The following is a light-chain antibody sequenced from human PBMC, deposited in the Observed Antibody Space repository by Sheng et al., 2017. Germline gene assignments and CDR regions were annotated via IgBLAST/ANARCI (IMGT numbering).Light chain of an antibody. CDR2: GAS. Sequence: EIVMTQSPATLSVSPGERATLSCRASQSVSSSYLAWYQQKPGQAPRLLIYGASNRATGIPDRFSGSGSGTDFTLSISRLEPEDFAVYYCQQYGRSPWTFGQGTKVEIK. V-gene: IGKV3-20*01. CDR3: QQYGRSPWT. CDR1: QSVSSSY. J-gene: IGKJ1*01.